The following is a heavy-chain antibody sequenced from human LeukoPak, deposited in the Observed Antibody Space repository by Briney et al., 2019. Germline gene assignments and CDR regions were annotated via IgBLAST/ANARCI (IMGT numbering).Heavy chain of an antibody. CDR1: GFTFSSYA. J-gene: IGHJ3*02. Sequence: GGSLRLSCAASGFTFSSYAMHWVRQAPGKGLEWVAVISYDGSNKYYADSVKGRFTISRDNSKNTLYLQMNSLRAEDTAVYYCARASVYYYDSSGYHEAFDIWGQGTMVTVSS. CDR3: ARASVYYYDSSGYHEAFDI. CDR2: ISYDGSNK. V-gene: IGHV3-30*04. D-gene: IGHD3-22*01.